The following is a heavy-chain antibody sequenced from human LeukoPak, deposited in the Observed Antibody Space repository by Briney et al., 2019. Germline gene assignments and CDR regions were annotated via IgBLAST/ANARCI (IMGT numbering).Heavy chain of an antibody. D-gene: IGHD5-18*01. CDR3: ARFDGYVRYFDY. CDR1: GGSISSSSYY. Sequence: PSETLSLTCTVSGGSISSSSYYWGWIRQPPGKGLEWIGSIFYSGSTYYNPSLKSRVTISVDTSKNQFSLKLSSVTAADTAVYYCARFDGYVRYFDYWGQGTLVTVSS. J-gene: IGHJ4*02. CDR2: IFYSGST. V-gene: IGHV4-39*07.